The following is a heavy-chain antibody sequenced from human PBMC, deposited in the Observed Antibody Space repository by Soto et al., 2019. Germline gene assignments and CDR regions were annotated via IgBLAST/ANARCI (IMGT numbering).Heavy chain of an antibody. J-gene: IGHJ4*02. Sequence: PGGSLRPPCPASGFTFSSHSMNWVRQAPGKGLEWVSSISSSSSYIYNADSVKCRFTISRDNAKNSLYLQMNSLRAEDTAVYYCARVGSSSPPLDYWGQGTLVTVSS. V-gene: IGHV3-21*01. D-gene: IGHD6-6*01. CDR1: GFTFSSHS. CDR3: ARVGSSSPPLDY. CDR2: ISSSSSYI.